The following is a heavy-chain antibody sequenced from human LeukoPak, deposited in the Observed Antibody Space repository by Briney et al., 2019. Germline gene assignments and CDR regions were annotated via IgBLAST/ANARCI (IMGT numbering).Heavy chain of an antibody. D-gene: IGHD2-8*01. CDR1: GFTFNNYA. CDR2: ISGSGYST. Sequence: PGGSLRLSCVASGFTFNNYAMTWVRQAPGKGLEWVSAISGSGYSTYYADSVKGRFTISRDNSKNSLYLQMSSLRVEDTAVYYCATSILYNRWFDPWGQGTLVTVSS. V-gene: IGHV3-23*01. J-gene: IGHJ5*02. CDR3: ATSILYNRWFDP.